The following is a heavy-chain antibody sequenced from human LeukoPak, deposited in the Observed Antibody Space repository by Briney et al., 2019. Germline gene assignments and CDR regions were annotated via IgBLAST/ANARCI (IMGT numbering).Heavy chain of an antibody. V-gene: IGHV3-9*01. CDR2: ITWGRDNL. CDR3: ARDHTPYRYYYGMDV. J-gene: IGHJ6*02. D-gene: IGHD2-21*01. CDR1: GFIFDDYA. Sequence: GGSLRLSCAVSGFIFDDYAMHWVRQAPGKGLEWVSGITWGRDNLAYAASVKGRFTISRDNSKNTLYLQMNSLRAEDTAVYYCARDHTPYRYYYGMDVWGQGTTVTVSS.